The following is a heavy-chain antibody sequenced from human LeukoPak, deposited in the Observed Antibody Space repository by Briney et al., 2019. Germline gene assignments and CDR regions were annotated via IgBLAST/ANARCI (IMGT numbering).Heavy chain of an antibody. CDR1: GFTFSSYA. Sequence: GSLRLSCAASGFTFSSYAMHWVRQAPGKGLEGVAGISYDGSNKYYADSVKGRFTISRDNSKNTLYLQMNSLRAEDTAVYYCARDRPYSSGWYQVDYWGQGTLVTASS. J-gene: IGHJ4*02. CDR2: ISYDGSNK. CDR3: ARDRPYSSGWYQVDY. V-gene: IGHV3-30-3*01. D-gene: IGHD6-19*01.